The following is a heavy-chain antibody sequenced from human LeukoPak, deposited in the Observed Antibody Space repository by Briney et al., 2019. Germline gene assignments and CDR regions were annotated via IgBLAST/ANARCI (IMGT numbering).Heavy chain of an antibody. D-gene: IGHD1-7*01. CDR3: ARRMRRHWNSDLWSFDY. CDR2: IQIADSAT. V-gene: IGHV5-51*01. CDR1: GYRFSDFW. Sequence: GESLKISCKASGYRFSDFWVGWARQVPGKGLEWMGIIQIADSATTHSPSFQGQVTISADTSLNTAHLQWSSLTASDTAIYYCARRMRRHWNSDLWSFDYWGQGTLVSVSS. J-gene: IGHJ4*02.